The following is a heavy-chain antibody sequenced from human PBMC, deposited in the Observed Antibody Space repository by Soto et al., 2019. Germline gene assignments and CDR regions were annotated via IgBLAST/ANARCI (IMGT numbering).Heavy chain of an antibody. CDR3: ARISYWVKDY. D-gene: IGHD2-8*02. J-gene: IGHJ4*02. CDR1: GASLSSGSYY. Sequence: PSETLSLTCTVSGASLSSGSYYWSWIRQPPGKGLEWIGYFYYTGTTKYNPSLESRVTISADTSKNQFSLNLTSVTAADTAVYYCARISYWVKDYWGQEALVTVSS. CDR2: FYYTGTT. V-gene: IGHV4-61*01.